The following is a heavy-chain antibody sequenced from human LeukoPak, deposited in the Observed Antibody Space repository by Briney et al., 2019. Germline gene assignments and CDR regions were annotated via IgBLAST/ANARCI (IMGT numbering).Heavy chain of an antibody. D-gene: IGHD3-9*01. CDR2: ISGSGGST. Sequence: PGRSLRLSCAASGFTFDDYAMHWVRQAPGKGLEWVSAISGSGGSTYYADSVKGRFTISRDNSKNTLYLQMNSLRAEDTAVYYCAKDTNYYDILTGYKFDYWGQGTLVTVSS. V-gene: IGHV3-23*01. J-gene: IGHJ4*02. CDR3: AKDTNYYDILTGYKFDY. CDR1: GFTFDDYA.